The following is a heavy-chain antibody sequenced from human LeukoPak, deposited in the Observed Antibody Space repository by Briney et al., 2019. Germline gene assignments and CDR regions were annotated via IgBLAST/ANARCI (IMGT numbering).Heavy chain of an antibody. D-gene: IGHD6-19*01. CDR2: IYSSGST. V-gene: IGHV4-38-2*02. J-gene: IGHJ4*02. CDR1: GYSINSGFY. Sequence: SETLSLTCTVSGYSINSGFYWGWIRQPPGKGLEWIGSIYSSGSTYYNPSLKSRVTISVGTSKNQVSLKLRSVTAADTAVYFCARGDSGWYLGLGFDYWGQGTLVTVSS. CDR3: ARGDSGWYLGLGFDY.